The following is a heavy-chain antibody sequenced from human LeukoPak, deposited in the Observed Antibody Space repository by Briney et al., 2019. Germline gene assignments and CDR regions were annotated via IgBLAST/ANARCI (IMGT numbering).Heavy chain of an antibody. CDR1: GFTFSSQG. CDR3: AKMQGYFDY. CDR2: ITGSGSIT. Sequence: QSGGSLRLSCAASGFTFSSQGMSWVHQAPGKGLEWVSAITGSGSITYYSDSVKGRFTISRDNSKNTVYLQLNSLRVEDTAVYYCAKMQGYFDYWGQGTLVTVPS. V-gene: IGHV3-23*01. J-gene: IGHJ4*02.